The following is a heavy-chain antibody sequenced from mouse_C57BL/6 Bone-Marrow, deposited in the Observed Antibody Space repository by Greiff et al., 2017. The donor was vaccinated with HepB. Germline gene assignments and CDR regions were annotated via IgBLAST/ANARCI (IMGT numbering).Heavy chain of an antibody. J-gene: IGHJ2*01. CDR2: INYDGSST. CDR3: ARVGIYYDYEGYFDY. CDR1: GFTFSDYY. Sequence: EVHLVESEGGLVQPGSSMKLSCTASGFTFSDYYMAWVRQVPEKGLEWVANINYDGSSTYYLDSLKSRFIISRDNAKNILYLQMSSLKSEDTATYYCARVGIYYDYEGYFDYWGQGTTLTVSS. V-gene: IGHV5-16*01. D-gene: IGHD2-4*01.